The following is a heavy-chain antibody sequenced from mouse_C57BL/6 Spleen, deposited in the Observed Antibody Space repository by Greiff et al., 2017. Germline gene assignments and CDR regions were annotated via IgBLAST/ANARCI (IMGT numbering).Heavy chain of an antibody. V-gene: IGHV1-22*01. CDR2: INPNNGGT. D-gene: IGHD1-1*01. CDR3: ALITTVVAKFDY. CDR1: GYTFTDYN. J-gene: IGHJ2*01. Sequence: VQLKQSGPELVKPGASVKMSCKASGYTFTDYNMHWVKQSHGKSLEWIGYINPNNGGTSYNQKFKGKATLTVNKSSSTAYMELRSLTSEDSAVYYCALITTVVAKFDYWGQGTTLTVSS.